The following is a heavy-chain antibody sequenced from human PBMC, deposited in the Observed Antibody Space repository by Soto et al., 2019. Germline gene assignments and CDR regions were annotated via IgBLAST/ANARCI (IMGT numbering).Heavy chain of an antibody. Sequence: EVQLLESGGGLVQPGGSLRLSCAASGFTFSSYAMSWVRQAPGKGLEWVSAISGSGGSTYYADSVKGRFTISRDNSKNTLYLQMNSLRAEDTAVYYCAKEARGIVVVTAIENDWGQGTLVTVSS. V-gene: IGHV3-23*01. D-gene: IGHD2-21*02. CDR1: GFTFSSYA. CDR3: AKEARGIVVVTAIEND. CDR2: ISGSGGST. J-gene: IGHJ4*02.